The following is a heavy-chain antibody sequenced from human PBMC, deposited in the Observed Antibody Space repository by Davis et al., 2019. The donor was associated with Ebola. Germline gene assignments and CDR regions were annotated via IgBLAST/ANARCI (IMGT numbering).Heavy chain of an antibody. D-gene: IGHD1-14*01. V-gene: IGHV3-30-3*01. CDR3: ARRRNYYFDY. CDR1: GFSFYSYA. Sequence: GESLKISCAASGFSFYSYAMHWVRQAPGKGLEWVAVISSDGSNKYYADSVKGRFTISRDNSKNTIYLQMNSLRVEDTAVYYCARRRNYYFDYGGQGTLVTVSS. J-gene: IGHJ4*02. CDR2: ISSDGSNK.